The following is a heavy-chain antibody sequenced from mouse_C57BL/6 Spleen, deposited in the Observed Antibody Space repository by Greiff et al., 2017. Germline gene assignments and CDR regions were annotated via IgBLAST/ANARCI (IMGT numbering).Heavy chain of an antibody. CDR1: GFTFSSSA. CDR3: ARRDDYDEDESYYFDY. CDR2: ISDGGSYT. D-gene: IGHD2-4*01. J-gene: IGHJ2*01. Sequence: EVQVVESGGGLVKPGGSLKLSCAASGFTFSSSAMSWVRQTPEKRLEWVATISDGGSYTYYPDNVKGRFTISRDNAKNNLYLQMSHLKSEDTAMYYCARRDDYDEDESYYFDYWGQGTTLTVSS. V-gene: IGHV5-4*03.